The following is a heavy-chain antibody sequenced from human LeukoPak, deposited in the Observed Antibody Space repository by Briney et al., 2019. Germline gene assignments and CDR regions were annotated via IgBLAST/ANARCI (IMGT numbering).Heavy chain of an antibody. J-gene: IGHJ5*02. Sequence: ASVKVSCKASGYTFTSYDINWVRQATGQGLEWMGWMNPNSGNTGYAQKFQGRVTMTRNTSTSTAYMELSSLRSEDTAVYYCARAGYDFWSGYYYHWGQGTLVTVSS. CDR2: MNPNSGNT. CDR1: GYTFTSYD. CDR3: ARAGYDFWSGYYYH. V-gene: IGHV1-8*01. D-gene: IGHD3-3*01.